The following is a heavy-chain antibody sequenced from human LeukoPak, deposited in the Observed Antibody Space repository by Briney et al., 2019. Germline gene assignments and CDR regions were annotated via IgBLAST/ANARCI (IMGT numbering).Heavy chain of an antibody. CDR1: GFTFSSYS. D-gene: IGHD2-15*01. CDR3: ARDRYCSGGSCYPLDY. Sequence: PGGSLRLSCAASGFTFSSYSMNWVRQAPGKGLEWVSSISSSSSYIYYADSVKGRFTISRDNAKNSLYLQMNSLRAEGTAVYYCARDRYCSGGSCYPLDYWGQGTLVTVSS. CDR2: ISSSSSYI. V-gene: IGHV3-21*01. J-gene: IGHJ4*02.